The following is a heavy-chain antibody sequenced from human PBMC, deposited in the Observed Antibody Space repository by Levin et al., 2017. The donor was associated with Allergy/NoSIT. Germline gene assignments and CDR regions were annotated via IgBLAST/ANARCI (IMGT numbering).Heavy chain of an antibody. V-gene: IGHV3-23*01. Sequence: QTGGSLRLSCAASGFTFSSYAMSWVRQAPGKGLEWVSAISGSGGSTYYVDSVKGRFTISRDNSKNTLYLQMNSLRAEDTAVYYCAKAAVVITSLGYWGQGTLVTVSS. J-gene: IGHJ4*02. D-gene: IGHD3-22*01. CDR1: GFTFSSYA. CDR3: AKAAVVITSLGY. CDR2: ISGSGGST.